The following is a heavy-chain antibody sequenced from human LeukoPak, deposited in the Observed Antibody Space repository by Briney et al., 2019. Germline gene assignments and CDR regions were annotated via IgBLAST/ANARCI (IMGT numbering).Heavy chain of an antibody. J-gene: IGHJ4*02. D-gene: IGHD3-22*01. CDR1: GFTFSGYS. CDR3: ARDDSSGYFDY. V-gene: IGHV3-21*01. Sequence: GGSLRLSCTASGFTFSGYSMNWIRQAPGKGLEWVSSFGTRSTSIYHAGSVKGRFAISRDNAKNSLYLQMNSLRAEDTAVYYCARDDSSGYFDYWGQGTLVTVSS. CDR2: FGTRSTSI.